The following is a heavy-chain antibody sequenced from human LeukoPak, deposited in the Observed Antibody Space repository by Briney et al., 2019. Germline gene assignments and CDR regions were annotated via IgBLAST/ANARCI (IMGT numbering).Heavy chain of an antibody. D-gene: IGHD3-22*01. J-gene: IGHJ5*02. CDR1: GYTFTGYY. Sequence: ASVKVSCKASGYTFTGYYMHWVRQAPGQGLDWMGWINPNSGGTNYAQKFQGRVTMTRDTSISTAYMELSRLRSDDTAVYYCARRLNYYDSSGFLFDPWGQGTLVTVSS. CDR2: INPNSGGT. CDR3: ARRLNYYDSSGFLFDP. V-gene: IGHV1-2*02.